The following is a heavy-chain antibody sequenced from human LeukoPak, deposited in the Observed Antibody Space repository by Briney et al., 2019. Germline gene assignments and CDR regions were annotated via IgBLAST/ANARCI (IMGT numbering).Heavy chain of an antibody. Sequence: GGSLRLSCAASGFTFSSYSMNWVRQAPGKGLEWVSYISSSGSTIYYADSVKGRFTISRDNAKNSLYLQVNSLRAEDTAVYYCARVVGRSPENWFDPWGQGTLVTVSS. D-gene: IGHD2-21*01. J-gene: IGHJ5*02. CDR3: ARVVGRSPENWFDP. V-gene: IGHV3-48*04. CDR2: ISSSGSTI. CDR1: GFTFSSYS.